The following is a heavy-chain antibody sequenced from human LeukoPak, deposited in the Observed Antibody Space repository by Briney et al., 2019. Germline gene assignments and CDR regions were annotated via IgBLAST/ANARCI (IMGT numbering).Heavy chain of an antibody. CDR2: INWNGGGT. CDR1: GFTFDDYG. V-gene: IGHV3-20*04. J-gene: IGHJ3*02. Sequence: GGSLRLSCAASGFTFDDYGMSWVRQAPGKGLEWVSGINWNGGGTGYADSVKGRFTISRDNAKNSLYLQMNSLRAEDTALYYCARLGVGATRDAFDIWGQGTMVTVSS. D-gene: IGHD1-26*01. CDR3: ARLGVGATRDAFDI.